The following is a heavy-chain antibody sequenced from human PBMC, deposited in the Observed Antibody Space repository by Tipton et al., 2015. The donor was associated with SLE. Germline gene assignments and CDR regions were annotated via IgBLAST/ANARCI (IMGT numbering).Heavy chain of an antibody. J-gene: IGHJ6*02. CDR1: GGSISNSY. D-gene: IGHD3-22*01. Sequence: TLSLTCTVSGGSISNSYWSWIRQPPGKGLEWIGYIYYSGSTNYNPSLKSRVTISVDTSKNQFSLKLSSVTAADTAVYYCARDQGPYDSSGYYWNYYYGMDVWGQGTTVTVSS. CDR3: ARDQGPYDSSGYYWNYYYGMDV. V-gene: IGHV4-59*01. CDR2: IYYSGST.